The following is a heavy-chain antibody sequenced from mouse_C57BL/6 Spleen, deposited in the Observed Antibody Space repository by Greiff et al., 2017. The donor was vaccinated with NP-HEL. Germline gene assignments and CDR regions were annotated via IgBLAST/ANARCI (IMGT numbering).Heavy chain of an antibody. D-gene: IGHD1-1*01. CDR1: GFTFSDYG. CDR2: ISSGSSTI. CDR3: ARPITTVVATDYAMDY. V-gene: IGHV5-17*01. Sequence: EVMLVESGGGLVKPGGSLKLSCAASGFTFSDYGMHWVRQAPEKGLEWVAYISSGSSTIYYADTVKGRFTISRDNAKNTLFLQMTSLRSEDTAMYYCARPITTVVATDYAMDYWGQGTSVTVSS. J-gene: IGHJ4*01.